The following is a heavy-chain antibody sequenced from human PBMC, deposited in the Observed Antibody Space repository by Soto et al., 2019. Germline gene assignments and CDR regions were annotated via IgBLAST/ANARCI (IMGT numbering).Heavy chain of an antibody. CDR1: GFTISNYG. V-gene: IGHV1-18*01. CDR2: VSANNSHT. D-gene: IGHD2-8*01. J-gene: IGHJ6*02. CDR3: ARDIESVTAKHFFYYYAMDV. Sequence: ASVMVSCKASGFTISNYGLHWVRQAPGQGLEWMGWVSANNSHTNYAQNLQGRVSMTTDTSTSTAYMELRGLRFDDTAVYYCARDIESVTAKHFFYYYAMDVWGQGTTVTVSS.